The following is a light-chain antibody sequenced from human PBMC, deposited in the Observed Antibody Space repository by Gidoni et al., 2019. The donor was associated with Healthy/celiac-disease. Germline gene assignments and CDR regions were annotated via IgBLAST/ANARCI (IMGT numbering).Light chain of an antibody. J-gene: IGKJ1*01. CDR1: QVISNS. CDR3: QKYNRAPST. V-gene: IGKV1-27*01. CDR2: AAS. Sequence: DIQMPPSPSSLSASVGDRITITCRTSQVISNSLAWYQQQPGKVPKLLIDAASTWQSGVPSRCSGSGSGTDFTLTISSLQHEDVATYYCQKYNRAPSTFGQGTKVEIK.